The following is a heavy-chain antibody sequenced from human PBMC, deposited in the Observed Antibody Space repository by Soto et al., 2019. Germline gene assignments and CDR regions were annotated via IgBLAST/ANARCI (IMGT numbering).Heavy chain of an antibody. CDR3: ASGGHNDGYNFYHDMDV. V-gene: IGHV1-69*01. Sequence: QVQVVQSGAEVKKPGSSVKVSCKVSGGIFTSNAISWVRQAPGQGLEWLGGVIPLFDTAYHGQVFRGRLRISADGATTTASMDLSGLRSADTDVYFCASGGHNDGYNFYHDMDVWGQGTTVTVS. CDR1: GGIFTSNA. CDR2: VIPLFDTA. D-gene: IGHD3-16*01. J-gene: IGHJ6*02.